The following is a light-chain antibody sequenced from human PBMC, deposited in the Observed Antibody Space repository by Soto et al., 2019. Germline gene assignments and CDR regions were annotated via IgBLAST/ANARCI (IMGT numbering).Light chain of an antibody. CDR3: QQSSTIPRT. J-gene: IGKJ1*01. Sequence: DIQMTQSPSALSASVGDRVTISCRSSQHIATYLNWYQHKPGKAPKLLVYAASTLQGGVTSRFSGSGSGTDFRLTISSLQPDDFATYYCQQSSTIPRTFGQGTKVDLK. CDR2: AAS. V-gene: IGKV1-39*01. CDR1: QHIATY.